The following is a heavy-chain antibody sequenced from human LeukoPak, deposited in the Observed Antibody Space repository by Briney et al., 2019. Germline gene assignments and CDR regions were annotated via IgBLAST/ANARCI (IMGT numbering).Heavy chain of an antibody. CDR2: ISASAADT. J-gene: IGHJ3*02. V-gene: IGHV3-23*01. D-gene: IGHD2-15*01. Sequence: PGGSLRLSCAASGFTFDDYAMTWVRQAPGKWLEWVSAISASAADTYSPDSVRGRFIVSRDNSKNTLYLQMNRLRAEDTAVYYCAKDKPGPPYCSGNNCFDAFDSWGQGTMVTVS. CDR1: GFTFDDYA. CDR3: AKDKPGPPYCSGNNCFDAFDS.